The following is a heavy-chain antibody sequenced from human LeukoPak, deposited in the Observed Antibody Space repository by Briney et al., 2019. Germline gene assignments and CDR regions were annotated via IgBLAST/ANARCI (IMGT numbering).Heavy chain of an antibody. D-gene: IGHD2-15*01. J-gene: IGHJ6*02. CDR3: ARVALDMEPPWCSGGSCYVYYYGMDV. Sequence: SVKVSCKASGDTFSDYAITWVRQAPGQGLEWMGGIIPIFGTANYAQKFQGRVTITADESTNTAYVELSSLRSEDTAVYYCARVALDMEPPWCSGGSCYVYYYGMDVWGQGTTVTVSS. V-gene: IGHV1-69*01. CDR1: GDTFSDYA. CDR2: IIPIFGTA.